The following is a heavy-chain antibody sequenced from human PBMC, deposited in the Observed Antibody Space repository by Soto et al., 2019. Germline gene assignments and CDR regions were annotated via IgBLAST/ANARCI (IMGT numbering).Heavy chain of an antibody. CDR3: ARPLYSYGPMDV. Sequence: PSETLSLTCTVSGGSVSSGSYYWSWIRQPPGKGLEWIGYIYNSGSTNYNPSLKSRVTISVDTSKNQFSLKLSSVTAADTAVYYCARPLYSYGPMDVWGQGTTVTVS. CDR2: IYNSGST. D-gene: IGHD5-18*01. J-gene: IGHJ6*02. V-gene: IGHV4-61*01. CDR1: GGSVSSGSYY.